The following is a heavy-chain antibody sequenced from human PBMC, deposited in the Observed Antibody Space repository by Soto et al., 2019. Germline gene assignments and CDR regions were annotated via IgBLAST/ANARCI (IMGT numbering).Heavy chain of an antibody. D-gene: IGHD5-12*01. CDR1: GYTFTSYA. V-gene: IGHV1-3*01. Sequence: QVLLVQSGAEVKKPGASVKVSCKAAGYTFTSYAMYWVRQAPGQRPEWMGWINAGNGNTKYSQKFQGRVTITRDTSASTAYMALRSLRSEDTAFYYCVRVSTGYGDYWGQGTLVTVSS. J-gene: IGHJ4*02. CDR3: VRVSTGYGDY. CDR2: INAGNGNT.